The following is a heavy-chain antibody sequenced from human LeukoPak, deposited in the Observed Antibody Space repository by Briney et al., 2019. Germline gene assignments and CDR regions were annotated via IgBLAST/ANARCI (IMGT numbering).Heavy chain of an antibody. CDR1: GGSISSSIYY. J-gene: IGHJ4*02. Sequence: KPSETLSLTCIVSGGSISSSIYYWAWVRQPPGKGLEWIGTVFYNGATQYSPPLRSRVTISIDTSTNQFSLKLSSVTAADTAVYYCARGGSYYALWGQGTLVTVSS. V-gene: IGHV4-39*07. D-gene: IGHD1-26*01. CDR2: VFYNGAT. CDR3: ARGGSYYAL.